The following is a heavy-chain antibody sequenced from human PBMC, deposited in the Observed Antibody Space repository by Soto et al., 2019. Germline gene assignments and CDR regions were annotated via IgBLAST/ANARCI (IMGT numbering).Heavy chain of an antibody. CDR1: RDTLTELS. CDR3: ATRIGRTDQNDYSNYGVYGMDV. Sequence: ASAKLSSKVSRDTLTELSLHWVRQSPGKGLEWMGGFDPEDGETIYAQKFQGRVTMTEDTSTDTAYMELSSLRSEDTAVYYCATRIGRTDQNDYSNYGVYGMDVWGQGTTVTVSS. J-gene: IGHJ6*02. D-gene: IGHD4-4*01. V-gene: IGHV1-24*01. CDR2: FDPEDGET.